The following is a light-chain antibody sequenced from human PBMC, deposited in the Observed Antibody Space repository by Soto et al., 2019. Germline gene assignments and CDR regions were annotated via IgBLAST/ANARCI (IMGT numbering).Light chain of an antibody. CDR2: LGS. J-gene: IGKJ1*01. Sequence: DIVMTQSPLSLPVTAGEPASISCRSSQSLLHSNGYNYLDWYLQKPGQSPQLLIYLGSNRASGVPDRFSGSGSGTDFTLKISRVEAEDVGVYYCMQALQTPTTFGQGTKVDIK. V-gene: IGKV2-28*01. CDR3: MQALQTPTT. CDR1: QSLLHSNGYNY.